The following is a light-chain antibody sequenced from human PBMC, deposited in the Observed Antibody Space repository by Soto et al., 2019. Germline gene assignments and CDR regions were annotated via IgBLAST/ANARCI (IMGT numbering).Light chain of an antibody. CDR2: GAS. Sequence: EIVLTQSPGTLSLSPGERATLSCRASQSVGGNYLTWYQQKPGQAPRLLIYGASSRASGIPDRFSGSGSGTDFTLTISRLEPEDVAVYYCQQYGNSPVTFGGGTKVEIK. V-gene: IGKV3-20*01. CDR3: QQYGNSPVT. CDR1: QSVGGNY. J-gene: IGKJ4*01.